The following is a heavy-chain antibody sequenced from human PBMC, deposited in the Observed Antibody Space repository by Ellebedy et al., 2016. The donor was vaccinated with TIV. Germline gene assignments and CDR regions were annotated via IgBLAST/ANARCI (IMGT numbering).Heavy chain of an antibody. CDR3: ARVTVSGSPRSRGRYSYFGVDV. CDR1: GFSLNTRGMC. D-gene: IGHD2/OR15-2a*01. CDR2: IHWDDDK. J-gene: IGHJ6*02. Sequence: SGPTLVKPTQTLTLTCTFSGFSLNTRGMCVTWIRQPPGKALEWLALIHWDDDKFYNSSLKTRLTLSKDTSKNQVLLTVTNMAPVDTATYYCARVTVSGSPRSRGRYSYFGVDVWGQGTTVTVSS. V-gene: IGHV2-70*01.